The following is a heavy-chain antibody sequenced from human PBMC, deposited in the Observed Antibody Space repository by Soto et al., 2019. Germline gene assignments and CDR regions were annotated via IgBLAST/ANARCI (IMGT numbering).Heavy chain of an antibody. CDR3: ARGDRQSGHYFDY. CDR1: GGSFSSYS. Sequence: GASVKVSCRASGGSFSSYSINWVRQAPGQGLEWLGRIIPIFGVAKYAQKFQGRVTFTADKSTSTAYMELSSLRFEDTAVYYCARGDRQSGHYFDYWGQGTLVTVYS. J-gene: IGHJ4*02. V-gene: IGHV1-69*04. D-gene: IGHD3-22*01. CDR2: IIPIFGVA.